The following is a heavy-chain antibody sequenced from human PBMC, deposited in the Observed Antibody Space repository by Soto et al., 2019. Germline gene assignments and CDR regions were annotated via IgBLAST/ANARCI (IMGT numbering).Heavy chain of an antibody. CDR3: ARDREVLRFLEWLPQGWFDP. V-gene: IGHV1-18*04. CDR1: GYTFTSYG. Sequence: QVQLVQSGAEVKKPGASVKVSCKASGYTFTSYGISWVRQAPGQGLEWMGWISAYNGNTNYAQKLQGRVTMTTDTSTSTAYMELMSMRSDDTAVYYCARDREVLRFLEWLPQGWFDPWGQGTLVTVSS. D-gene: IGHD3-3*01. CDR2: ISAYNGNT. J-gene: IGHJ5*02.